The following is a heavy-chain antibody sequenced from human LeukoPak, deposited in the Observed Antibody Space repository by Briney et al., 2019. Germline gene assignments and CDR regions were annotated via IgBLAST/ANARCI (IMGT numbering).Heavy chain of an antibody. D-gene: IGHD3-22*01. J-gene: IGHJ4*02. V-gene: IGHV3-7*01. CDR3: ARDPHYYDSSGYSNPHFDY. CDR1: GFTFSSYA. Sequence: PGGSLRLSCAASGFTFSSYAMHWVRQAPGKGLEWVANIRQDGNEKYYVDSVKGRFTISRDNAKNSLYLQMNSLRAEDTAVYYCARDPHYYDSSGYSNPHFDYWGQGTLVTVSS. CDR2: IRQDGNEK.